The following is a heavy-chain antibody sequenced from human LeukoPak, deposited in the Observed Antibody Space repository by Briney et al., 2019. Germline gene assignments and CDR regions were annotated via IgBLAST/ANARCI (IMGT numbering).Heavy chain of an antibody. Sequence: PGRSLRLSCAASGFTFSTSGMHWVRQAPGKGLEWVAVIWSDGSNENYADSVEGRFTISRDNSKDTLYLQMNSLRAEDTAVYYCARDIGSSPFDYWGQGTVVTVSS. J-gene: IGHJ4*02. CDR1: GFTFSTSG. CDR2: IWSDGSNE. V-gene: IGHV3-33*01. CDR3: ARDIGSSPFDY. D-gene: IGHD6-13*01.